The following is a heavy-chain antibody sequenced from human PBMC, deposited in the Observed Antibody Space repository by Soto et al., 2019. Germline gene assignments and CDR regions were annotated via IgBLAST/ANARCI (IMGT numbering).Heavy chain of an antibody. Sequence: QVQLVQSGAEVKKPGASVKVSCKASGYTFTSYAMYWGRQAPGQRREWMGWINAGNGNTKYSQKFQGSVPITRDTSASTAYMELSILRSEVTAVYYCARDPGGGFEECWGPGTRVHVS. V-gene: IGHV1-3*01. D-gene: IGHD3-10*01. J-gene: IGHJ1*01. CDR1: GYTFTSYA. CDR2: INAGNGNT. CDR3: ARDPGGGFEEC.